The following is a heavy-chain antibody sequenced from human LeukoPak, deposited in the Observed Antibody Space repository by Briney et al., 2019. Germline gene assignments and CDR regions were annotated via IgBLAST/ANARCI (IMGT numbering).Heavy chain of an antibody. CDR3: AKHKENYVDPCLDDY. J-gene: IGHJ4*02. CDR1: GFTFSSYA. V-gene: IGHV3-30-3*02. D-gene: IGHD4-17*01. Sequence: GRSLRLSCAASGFTFSSYAMHWVRQAPGKGLEWVAVISYDGSNKYYADSVKGRFTISRDNSKKTLYLQMNSLRAEDTAVYSCAKHKENYVDPCLDDYWGQGTLVTVSS. CDR2: ISYDGSNK.